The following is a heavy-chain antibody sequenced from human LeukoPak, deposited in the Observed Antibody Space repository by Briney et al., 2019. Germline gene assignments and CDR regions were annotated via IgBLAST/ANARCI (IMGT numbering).Heavy chain of an antibody. CDR3: ARHDSSSWPVTY. D-gene: IGHD6-13*01. Sequence: SETLSLTCTVSGNSVTTYFWSWIRQPPGKGLEWIGYTSYSGSTNYNPSLKSRVTISLDTSKNQFSLRMNSVTAADTAVYYCARHDSSSWPVTYWGQGALVTVSS. CDR1: GNSVTTYF. CDR2: TSYSGST. V-gene: IGHV4-59*08. J-gene: IGHJ4*02.